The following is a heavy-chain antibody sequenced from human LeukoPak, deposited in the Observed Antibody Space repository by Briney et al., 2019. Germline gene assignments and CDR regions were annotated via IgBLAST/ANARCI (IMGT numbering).Heavy chain of an antibody. J-gene: IGHJ4*02. D-gene: IGHD3-22*01. CDR2: ISPSGGST. Sequence: ASVKVSCKAFGYTFTSNYMHWVRQAPGQGPEWMGVISPSGGSTTYAQKFQGRVTLTRDMSTSTDYLELSSLRSEDTAVYYCARVVSSMVYYDSSGYPFFDYWGQGTLVTVSS. V-gene: IGHV1-46*01. CDR3: ARVVSSMVYYDSSGYPFFDY. CDR1: GYTFTSNY.